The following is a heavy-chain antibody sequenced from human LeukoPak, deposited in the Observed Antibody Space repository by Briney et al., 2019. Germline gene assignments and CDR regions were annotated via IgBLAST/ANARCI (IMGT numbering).Heavy chain of an antibody. Sequence: GGSLRLSCAASGFTFSSYAMSWVRQAPGKGLEWVSAISGSGGSTYYADSVKGRFTISRDNSKNTLYLQMNSLRAEDTAVYYCAKDRGRYYDFWSGPGTGLDYWGQGTLVTVSS. V-gene: IGHV3-23*01. CDR2: ISGSGGST. CDR3: AKDRGRYYDFWSGPGTGLDY. J-gene: IGHJ4*02. CDR1: GFTFSSYA. D-gene: IGHD3-3*01.